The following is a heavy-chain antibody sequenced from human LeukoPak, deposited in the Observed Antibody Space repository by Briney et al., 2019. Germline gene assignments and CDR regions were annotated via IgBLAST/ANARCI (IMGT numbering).Heavy chain of an antibody. Sequence: SETLSLTCAVYGGSFSGYYWSWIRQPPGKGLEWIGEINHSGSTNYNPSLKSRVTISVDTSKNQFFLKLSSVTAADTAVYYCARAKGYGDRYYFDYWGQGTLVTASS. D-gene: IGHD4-17*01. J-gene: IGHJ4*02. V-gene: IGHV4-34*01. CDR1: GGSFSGYY. CDR3: ARAKGYGDRYYFDY. CDR2: INHSGST.